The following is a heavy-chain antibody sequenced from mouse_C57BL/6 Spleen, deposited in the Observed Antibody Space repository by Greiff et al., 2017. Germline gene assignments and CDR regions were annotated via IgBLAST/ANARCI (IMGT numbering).Heavy chain of an antibody. CDR3: ARDITTVFDY. Sequence: EVKVEESGGGLVKPGGSLKLSCAASGFTFSDYGMHWVRQAPEKGLEWVAYISSGSSTIYYADTVKGRFTISRDNAKNTLCLQMTSLRSEDTAMYYCARDITTVFDYWGQGTTLTVSS. CDR2: ISSGSSTI. D-gene: IGHD1-1*01. J-gene: IGHJ2*01. CDR1: GFTFSDYG. V-gene: IGHV5-17*01.